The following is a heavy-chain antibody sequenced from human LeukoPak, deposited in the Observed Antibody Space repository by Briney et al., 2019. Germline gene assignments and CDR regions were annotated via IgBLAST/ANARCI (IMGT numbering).Heavy chain of an antibody. D-gene: IGHD3-10*01. J-gene: IGHJ5*02. CDR2: IYPGDSDT. V-gene: IGHV5-51*01. Sequence: GESLKISCKASGYRFTNYWIGWVRQMAGKGLEWMGSIYPGDSDTRYSPSFQGQVTISADKSISTAYLQWSSLKASDTAMYYCARERYGSGSYYGNWFDPWGQGTLVTVSS. CDR1: GYRFTNYW. CDR3: ARERYGSGSYYGNWFDP.